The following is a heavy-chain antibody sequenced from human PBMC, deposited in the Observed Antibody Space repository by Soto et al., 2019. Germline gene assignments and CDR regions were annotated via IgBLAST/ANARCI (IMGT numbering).Heavy chain of an antibody. J-gene: IGHJ4*02. Sequence: QVRLVQSGAEVKKTGASVKVSCKASGYTFTDYYIYWVRQAPGQALECIGWINPRGGGTKYAQNFQGRVAVTTDTSLSTAYMELSSLRSDDTAQYYCARDLGTGWFYFDLWGQGTLVTVSA. D-gene: IGHD6-19*01. CDR2: INPRGGGT. V-gene: IGHV1-2*02. CDR1: GYTFTDYY. CDR3: ARDLGTGWFYFDL.